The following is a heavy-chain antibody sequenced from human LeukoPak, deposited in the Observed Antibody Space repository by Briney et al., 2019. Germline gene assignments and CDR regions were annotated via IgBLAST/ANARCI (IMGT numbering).Heavy chain of an antibody. J-gene: IGHJ4*02. CDR3: ARLIAANGRLYFDY. CDR2: IYSGGNT. CDR1: GFTVSSSY. D-gene: IGHD6-13*01. Sequence: GGSLRLSCAASGFTVSSSYMSWVRQAPGKGLEYVSVIYSGGNTYYAGSVKGRFTISRDNSKNTVYLQMNSLRAEDTAVYYCARLIAANGRLYFDYWGQGTLVTVSS. V-gene: IGHV3-53*01.